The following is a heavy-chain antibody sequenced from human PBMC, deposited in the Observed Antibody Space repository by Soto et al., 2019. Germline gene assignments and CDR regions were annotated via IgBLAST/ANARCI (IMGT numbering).Heavy chain of an antibody. CDR1: GFAFSDHH. V-gene: IGHV3-72*01. D-gene: IGHD1-1*01. Sequence: GGSLRLSCAASGFAFSDHHMDWVRQAPGKGLEWLGRSRRKADGYITHYAASVTGRFTISRDESKNSLYLQMDNLKAEDTAVYFCARTNRQQSASDSWGQGTLVTVSS. J-gene: IGHJ5*01. CDR2: SRRKADGYIT. CDR3: ARTNRQQSASDS.